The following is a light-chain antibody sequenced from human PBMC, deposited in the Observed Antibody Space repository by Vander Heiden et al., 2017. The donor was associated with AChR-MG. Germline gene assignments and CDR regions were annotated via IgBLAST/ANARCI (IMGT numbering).Light chain of an antibody. J-gene: IGLJ3*02. Sequence: QSALTQPASVSASPGHSIAISCTGPPPDLGASNSVSWYQQHPGKAPKLIIYYVSVRPSGISNRFSGSKSGITASLTISGLQAEDEADYYCSSYSNTISHWVFGGGTKLTVL. CDR3: SSYSNTISHWV. V-gene: IGLV2-14*03. CDR1: PPDLGASNS. CDR2: YVS.